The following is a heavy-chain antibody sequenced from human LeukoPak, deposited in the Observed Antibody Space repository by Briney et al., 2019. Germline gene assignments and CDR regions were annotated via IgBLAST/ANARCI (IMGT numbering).Heavy chain of an antibody. D-gene: IGHD3-10*01. CDR2: IIPILGIA. V-gene: IGHV1-69*04. CDR3: ASPVLWVRGITVDY. J-gene: IGHJ4*02. CDR1: GGTFSSYA. Sequence: GASVKVSCKASGGTFSSYAISWVRQAPGQGLEWMGRIIPILGIANYAQKFQGRVTITADKSTSTAYMELSSLRSEDTAVYYCASPVLWVRGITVDYWGQGILVTVSP.